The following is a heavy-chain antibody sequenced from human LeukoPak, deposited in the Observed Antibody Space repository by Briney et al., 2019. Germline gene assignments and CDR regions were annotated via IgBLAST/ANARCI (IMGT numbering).Heavy chain of an antibody. D-gene: IGHD3-3*01. Sequence: PSETLSLTCSVSDDSMISYHWSWIRQPAGKGLEWIWRIYTSGSTDYNPSLMSRVTMSVDTAKNQFSLKLRSVTAADTAVYYCARSLGVVIHGGMDVWGQGTTVTVSS. J-gene: IGHJ6*02. V-gene: IGHV4-4*07. CDR1: DDSMISYH. CDR2: IYTSGST. CDR3: ARSLGVVIHGGMDV.